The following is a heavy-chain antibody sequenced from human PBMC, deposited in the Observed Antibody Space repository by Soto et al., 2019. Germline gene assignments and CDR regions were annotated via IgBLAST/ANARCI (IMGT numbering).Heavy chain of an antibody. Sequence: GGSLRLSCAASGFTFSGSAMHWVRQASGKGLEWVGRIRSKANSYATAYAASVKGRFTISRDDSKNTAYLQMNSLKTEDTAVYYCVTYYYDSSGYDAFDIWGHGTMVTVSS. CDR1: GFTFSGSA. J-gene: IGHJ3*02. D-gene: IGHD3-22*01. CDR3: VTYYYDSSGYDAFDI. CDR2: IRSKANSYAT. V-gene: IGHV3-73*01.